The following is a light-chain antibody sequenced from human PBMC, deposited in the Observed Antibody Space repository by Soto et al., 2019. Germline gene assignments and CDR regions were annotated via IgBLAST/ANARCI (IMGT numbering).Light chain of an antibody. Sequence: EIVMTQSPASLSVSPGERATLSCRASQSISRTLAWYQQKPGQAPRLLIDGASTRATGIPARFSGRGSGTDFTLTISSLQSEDFAVYYCQQYDSWRYTFGQGTKLEIK. CDR2: GAS. CDR3: QQYDSWRYT. J-gene: IGKJ2*01. CDR1: QSISRT. V-gene: IGKV3-15*01.